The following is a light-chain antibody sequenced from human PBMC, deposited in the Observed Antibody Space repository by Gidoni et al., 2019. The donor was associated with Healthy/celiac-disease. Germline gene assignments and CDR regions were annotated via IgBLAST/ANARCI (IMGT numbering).Light chain of an antibody. Sequence: DLHMTQSPSSLSASVGDRVTITCRASQSISSYLNGYQQKPGKAPKLLIYAASSLQSVVPSRFSGSGSGTDFTLTISSLQPEDFATYYCQQSYSTPPTFGQGTKVEIK. CDR3: QQSYSTPPT. CDR2: AAS. V-gene: IGKV1-39*01. CDR1: QSISSY. J-gene: IGKJ1*01.